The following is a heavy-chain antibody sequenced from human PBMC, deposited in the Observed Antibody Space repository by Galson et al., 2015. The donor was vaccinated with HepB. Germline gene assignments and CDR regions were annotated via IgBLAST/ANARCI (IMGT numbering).Heavy chain of an antibody. D-gene: IGHD6-13*01. Sequence: QSGAEVKKPGESLRISCKGSGYSFTSYWISWVRQMPGKGLEWMGRIDPSDSYTNYSPSFQGHVTISADKSISTAYLQWSSLKASDTAMYYCARHGKRFIAAAAYDYFDYWGQGTLVTVSS. CDR2: IDPSDSYT. CDR3: ARHGKRFIAAAAYDYFDY. V-gene: IGHV5-10-1*01. J-gene: IGHJ4*02. CDR1: GYSFTSYW.